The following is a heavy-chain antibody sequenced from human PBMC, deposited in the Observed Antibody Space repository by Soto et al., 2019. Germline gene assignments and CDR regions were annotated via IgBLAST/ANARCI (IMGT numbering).Heavy chain of an antibody. CDR3: ARGFRWLERPWDY. CDR1: RYTFTSDY. D-gene: IGHD6-19*01. J-gene: IGHJ4*02. Sequence: SGEVSFRESRYTFTSDYMHWVRQSPGQGLEWMGIINPSGGSTSYAQKFQGRVTMTRDTSTSTVYMELSSLRSEDTAVYYCARGFRWLERPWDYWGQGTLVTVSS. CDR2: INPSGGST. V-gene: IGHV1-46*01.